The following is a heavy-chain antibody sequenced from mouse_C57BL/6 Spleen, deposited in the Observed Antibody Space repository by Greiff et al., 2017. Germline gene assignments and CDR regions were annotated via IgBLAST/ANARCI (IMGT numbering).Heavy chain of an antibody. V-gene: IGHV7-3*01. J-gene: IGHJ4*01. D-gene: IGHD1-1*01. CDR3: ARGYYGSRTMDY. CDR1: GFTFTDYY. Sequence: DVHLVESGGGLVQPGGSLSLSCAASGFTFTDYYMSWVRQPPGKALEWLGFIRNKANGYTTEYSASVKGRFTISRDNSQSILYLQMNALRAEDSATYYCARGYYGSRTMDYWGQGTSVTVSS. CDR2: IRNKANGYTT.